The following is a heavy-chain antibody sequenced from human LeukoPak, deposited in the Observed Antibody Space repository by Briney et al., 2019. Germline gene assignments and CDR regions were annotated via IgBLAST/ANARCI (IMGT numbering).Heavy chain of an antibody. CDR1: GYTFTSYG. V-gene: IGHV1-18*01. CDR2: ISAYNGNT. J-gene: IGHJ4*02. D-gene: IGHD2-2*01. Sequence: ASVKVSCKASGYTFTSYGISWVRQAPGQGLEWMGWISAYNGNTNYAQRLQGRVTMTTDTSTSTAYMELRSLRSDDTAVYYCGTTRGYCSSTSCPSAPFDYWGQGTLVTVSS. CDR3: GTTRGYCSSTSCPSAPFDY.